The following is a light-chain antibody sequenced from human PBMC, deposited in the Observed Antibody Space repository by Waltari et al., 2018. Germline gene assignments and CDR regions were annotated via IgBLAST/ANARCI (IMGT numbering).Light chain of an antibody. J-gene: IGKJ4*01. CDR1: QSVLSNNQNY. V-gene: IGKV4-1*01. CDR2: WAS. CDR3: QQHHSAPLT. Sequence: DFVMTQSPDSLAVSLGERATINCRSSQSVLSNNQNYLAWHQQKPGQPPKLLIYWASTRASGVPDRFGGSGSGTDFTLTISSLQAGDVAVYYCQQHHSAPLTFGGGTKVEI.